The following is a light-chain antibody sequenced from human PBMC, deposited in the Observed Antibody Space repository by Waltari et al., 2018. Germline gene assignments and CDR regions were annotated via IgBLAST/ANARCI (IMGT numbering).Light chain of an antibody. CDR1: QNLNTF. CDR2: DAS. CDR3: QQYYDYPIN. J-gene: IGKJ5*01. V-gene: IGKV1-5*01. Sequence: DIQMTQSPSTVSASLGDRVNITCRASQNLNTFLSWYQQKPGAVPNLLIYDASTLERGVPSRFSGSCSGTHFTLTISGLQPDDFATYYCQQYYDYPINFGQGTRL.